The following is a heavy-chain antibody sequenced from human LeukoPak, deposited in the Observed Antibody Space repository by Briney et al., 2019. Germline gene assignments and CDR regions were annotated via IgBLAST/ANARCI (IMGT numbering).Heavy chain of an antibody. CDR2: IWSDASNK. CDR1: GFIFSAYG. J-gene: IGHJ4*02. V-gene: IGHV3-33*01. CDR3: ARGAETATLPDY. Sequence: GGSLRLSCAASGFIFSAYGMEWVRQAPGKGLEWVAAIWSDASNKYYADSVKGRFTISRDNSKNTLYLQMNSLRDGDTAVYYCARGAETATLPDYWGQGALVTVS. D-gene: IGHD5-24*01.